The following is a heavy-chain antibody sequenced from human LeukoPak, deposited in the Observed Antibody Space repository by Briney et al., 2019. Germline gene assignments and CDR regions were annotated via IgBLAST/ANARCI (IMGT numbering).Heavy chain of an antibody. D-gene: IGHD3-10*01. V-gene: IGHV1-8*01. CDR1: GYTFTSYD. CDR3: ARWVELATLPYNWFDP. J-gene: IGHJ5*02. CDR2: MNPNSGNT. Sequence: ASVKVSCKASGYTFTSYDINWVRQATGQGLEWMGWMNPNSGNTGYAQKFQGRVTMTRNTSISTAYMELSSLRSEDTAVYYCARWVELATLPYNWFDPWGQGTLVTVSS.